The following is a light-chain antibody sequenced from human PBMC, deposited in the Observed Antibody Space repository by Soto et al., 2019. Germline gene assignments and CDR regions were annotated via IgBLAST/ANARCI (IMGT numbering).Light chain of an antibody. V-gene: IGKV1-5*03. CDR3: QQYNSYSWP. CDR2: KAS. Sequence: DIQMTQSPSTLSASVGDIVTITCRASQSISSWLAWYQQKPGKAPKLLLYKASSLESGVPSRFSGSGSGTEVTLTISSLQPDDVATDYCQQYNSYSWPFGQGTKVEIK. CDR1: QSISSW. J-gene: IGKJ1*01.